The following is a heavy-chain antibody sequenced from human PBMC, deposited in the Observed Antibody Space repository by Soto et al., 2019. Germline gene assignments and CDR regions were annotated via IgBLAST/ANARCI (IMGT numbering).Heavy chain of an antibody. Sequence: EVQLVESGGGLVQPGGSLRLSCAASGFTLSVYWMNWVRQAPGKGLEWVANIKQDGSERNYVDSVKGRFTISRDNAKNSLYLQMNSLGADDTAVYYCLLTTSAFGMCGQGTLVTVSS. CDR2: IKQDGSER. CDR1: GFTLSVYW. D-gene: IGHD2-15*01. CDR3: LLTTSAFGM. J-gene: IGHJ3*02. V-gene: IGHV3-7*01.